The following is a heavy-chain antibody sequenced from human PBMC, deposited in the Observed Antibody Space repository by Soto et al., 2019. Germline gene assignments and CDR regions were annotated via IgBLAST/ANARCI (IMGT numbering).Heavy chain of an antibody. CDR3: ARTGYWDYFAS. CDR1: GFTFSSYA. J-gene: IGHJ4*02. CDR2: ISGSGSRT. Sequence: GGSLRLSRAASGFTFSSYAVSWVRQAPGKGLEWASGISGSGSRTYYADSVKGRFTISRDNSKSTLYLQMNNLGAEDTAVYYCARTGYWDYFASWGQGTLVTVSS. V-gene: IGHV3-23*01. D-gene: IGHD3-22*01.